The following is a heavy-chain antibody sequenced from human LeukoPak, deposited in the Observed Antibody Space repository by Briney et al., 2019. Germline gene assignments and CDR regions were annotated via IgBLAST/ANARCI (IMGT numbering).Heavy chain of an antibody. V-gene: IGHV1-2*02. CDR1: GYTFIDYY. Sequence: ASVKVSCKASGYTFIDYYIHWVRQAPGQGLEWMGWINPNSGGTHYAQNFQGRVTMTRDTSISTAYMELSRLRSDDTAVYYCARGYPLSTTAAGTYFQHWGQGTLVTVSS. J-gene: IGHJ1*01. CDR3: ARGYPLSTTAAGTYFQH. CDR2: INPNSGGT. D-gene: IGHD6-13*01.